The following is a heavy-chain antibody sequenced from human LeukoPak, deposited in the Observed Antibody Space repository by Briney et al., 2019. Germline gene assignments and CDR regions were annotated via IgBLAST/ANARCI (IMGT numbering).Heavy chain of an antibody. CDR3: ARRGYYGSGSYSRRYFDY. V-gene: IGHV4-34*01. D-gene: IGHD3-10*01. CDR1: GGSFSGYY. Sequence: SETLSLTCAVYGGSFSGYYWSWIRQPPGKGLEWIGEINHSGSTNYNPSLKSRVTISVDTSKNQFSLKLSSVTAADTAVYYCARRGYYGSGSYSRRYFDYWAQGTLVTVSS. J-gene: IGHJ4*02. CDR2: INHSGST.